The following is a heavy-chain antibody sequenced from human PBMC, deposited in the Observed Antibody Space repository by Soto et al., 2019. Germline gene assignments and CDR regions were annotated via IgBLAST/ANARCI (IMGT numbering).Heavy chain of an antibody. Sequence: GGSLRLSCAASGFTFSSYGMHWVRQSPGKGLEWVAVISYDGSNKYYAASLKCRFTISRDNSKNTLYLQMNSLRAEDTAVYYCAKDVGYCSGGSCYTTIDYWGQGTLVTVSS. CDR2: ISYDGSNK. D-gene: IGHD2-15*01. CDR1: GFTFSSYG. CDR3: AKDVGYCSGGSCYTTIDY. V-gene: IGHV3-30*18. J-gene: IGHJ4*02.